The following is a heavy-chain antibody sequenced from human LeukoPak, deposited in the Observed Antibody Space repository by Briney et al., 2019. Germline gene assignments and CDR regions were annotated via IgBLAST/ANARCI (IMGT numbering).Heavy chain of an antibody. Sequence: ASVTVPCKASGYTFTSYAMHWVRQAPGQRLEWMGWINAGNGNTKYSQKFQGRVTITRDTSARTAYMELSSLRSEDAAVYYCARDSGSGNNDYWGQGTLVTVSS. V-gene: IGHV1-3*01. CDR3: ARDSGSGNNDY. CDR1: GYTFTSYA. CDR2: INAGNGNT. D-gene: IGHD1-26*01. J-gene: IGHJ4*02.